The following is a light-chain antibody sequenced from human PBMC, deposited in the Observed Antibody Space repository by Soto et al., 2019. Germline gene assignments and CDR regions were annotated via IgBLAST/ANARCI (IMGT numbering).Light chain of an antibody. CDR3: EQDLRHRT. Sequence: CSSTLSPSVGKRGTITCRASQSISKWLAWYQQKPGKAPKLLMYDVSSLESGVPSRFSGSGSGTEFTLTISSLQSDDFAAYYCEQDLRHRTFCQVTML. V-gene: IGKV1-5*01. J-gene: IGKJ1*01. CDR2: DVS. CDR1: QSISKW.